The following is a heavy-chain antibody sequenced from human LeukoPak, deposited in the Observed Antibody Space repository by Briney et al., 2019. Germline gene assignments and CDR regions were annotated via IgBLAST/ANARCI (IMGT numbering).Heavy chain of an antibody. Sequence: GRSLRLSCAASGFTFSSYAMHWVRQAPGKGLEWVALISYDGSNKYYADSVKGRFTISRDNSKNTLYLQMNSLRAGDTAVYYCARVVGYFDWLPFDYWGQGTLVTVSS. CDR2: ISYDGSNK. CDR1: GFTFSSYA. J-gene: IGHJ4*02. CDR3: ARVVGYFDWLPFDY. D-gene: IGHD3-9*01. V-gene: IGHV3-30-3*01.